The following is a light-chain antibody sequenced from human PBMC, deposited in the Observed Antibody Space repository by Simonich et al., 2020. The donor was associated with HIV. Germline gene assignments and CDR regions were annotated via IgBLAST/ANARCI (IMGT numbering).Light chain of an antibody. J-gene: IGKJ4*01. Sequence: EIVMTQSPVNLSVSPGERATLSCRASQSVSRNLAWYQQKPGQAPRLLIYGASIRATGIPARFSGSGSGTEFTLTINSMQSEDFAVYYCQQYDKWPPVLAFGGGTKVEIK. CDR1: QSVSRN. CDR3: QQYDKWPPVLA. CDR2: GAS. V-gene: IGKV3-15*01.